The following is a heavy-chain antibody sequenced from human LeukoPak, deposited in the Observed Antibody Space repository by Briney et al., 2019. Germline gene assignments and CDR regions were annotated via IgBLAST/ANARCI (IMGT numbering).Heavy chain of an antibody. V-gene: IGHV3-7*04. CDR2: IKQDGSEK. CDR3: ARDMIILQS. D-gene: IGHD3-16*01. J-gene: IGHJ5*02. Sequence: GGSLRLSCSASGFIFSNYWMTWVRQAPGKGLEWVANIKQDGSEKYYVDSVKGRFTISRDNAKKSLYLQVNSLRAEDTAVYFCARDMIILQSWGQGTLVTVSS. CDR1: GFIFSNYW.